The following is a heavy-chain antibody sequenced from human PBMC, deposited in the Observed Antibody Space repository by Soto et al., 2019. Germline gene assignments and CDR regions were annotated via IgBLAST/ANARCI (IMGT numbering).Heavy chain of an antibody. CDR1: GGSISSYY. CDR3: ARLGITMIVVVTPSAY. J-gene: IGHJ4*02. D-gene: IGHD3-22*01. Sequence: PSETLSLTCTVSGGSISSYYWSWIRQPPGKGLEWIGYIYYSGSTNYNPSLKSRVTISVDTSKNQFSLKLSSVTAADTAVYYCARLGITMIVVVTPSAYWGQGTLVTVS. V-gene: IGHV4-59*08. CDR2: IYYSGST.